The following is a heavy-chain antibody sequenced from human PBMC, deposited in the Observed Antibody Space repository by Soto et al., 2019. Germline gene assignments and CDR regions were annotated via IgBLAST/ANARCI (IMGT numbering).Heavy chain of an antibody. CDR3: AISGVRPT. Sequence: QVQLVQSGAEVKKPGSSVKVSCKASGGTFSSYNINWVRQAPGQVLEWMGRIIPILDKASYAQKFQDRVTITADTHTSTAYMSLRSLRSEDTAVYYCAISGVRPTWGQGTLVTVSS. D-gene: IGHD3-10*01. V-gene: IGHV1-69*02. CDR1: GGTFSSYN. CDR2: IIPILDKA. J-gene: IGHJ5*02.